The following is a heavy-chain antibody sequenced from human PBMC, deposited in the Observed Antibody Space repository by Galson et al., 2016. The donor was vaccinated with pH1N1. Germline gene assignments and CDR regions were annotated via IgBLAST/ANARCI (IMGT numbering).Heavy chain of an antibody. CDR3: AKPIYGSGGFDP. Sequence: SLRLSCAASGFTFSSYGMHWVRQAPGKGLEWVAVISYDGSKKYYADSVKGRFTISRDNSKNTLYLQMNSLRAEDTAVYYCAKPIYGSGGFDPWGQGTLVPVSS. CDR2: ISYDGSKK. J-gene: IGHJ5*02. V-gene: IGHV3-30*18. D-gene: IGHD3-10*01. CDR1: GFTFSSYG.